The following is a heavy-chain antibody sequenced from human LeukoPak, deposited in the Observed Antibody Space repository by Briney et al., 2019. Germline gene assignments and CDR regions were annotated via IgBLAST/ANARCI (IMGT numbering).Heavy chain of an antibody. CDR2: IKYDGSDK. Sequence: GGSLRLSCLASGFTFRDYWMPWVRQAPGKGLECVANIKYDGSDKYYVDSVKGRFTISRDNAKNSVYLQMNSLRVEDTAVYYCARRNLFDYWGQGTVVTVSS. V-gene: IGHV3-7*01. J-gene: IGHJ4*02. CDR1: GFTFRDYW. CDR3: ARRNLFDY. D-gene: IGHD1-14*01.